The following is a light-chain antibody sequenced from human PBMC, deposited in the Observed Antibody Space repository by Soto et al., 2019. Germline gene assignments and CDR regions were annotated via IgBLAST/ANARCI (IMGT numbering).Light chain of an antibody. CDR1: SSNIGNNA. CDR3: AAWDDSLNGQV. CDR2: YDD. J-gene: IGLJ3*02. Sequence: QSVLTQPPSVSEAPRQRVTISCSGSSSNIGNNAVNWYQQLPGKAPKLLIYYDDLLPSGVSDRFSVSKSGTSASLAISGLQSEEDADYYCAAWDDSLNGQVFGGGTKLTVL. V-gene: IGLV1-36*01.